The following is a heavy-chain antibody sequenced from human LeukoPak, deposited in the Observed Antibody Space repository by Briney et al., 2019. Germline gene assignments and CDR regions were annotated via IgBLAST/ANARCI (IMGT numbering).Heavy chain of an antibody. CDR3: AKDTRYRAAAGYYYYGVDV. CDR1: GFTFSSYA. J-gene: IGHJ6*02. V-gene: IGHV3-23*01. D-gene: IGHD6-13*01. Sequence: PGGSLRLSCAASGFTFSSYAMSWVRQAPGKGLEWVSVISGSGGSTNYADSVKGRFTISRDNSKNTLYLQMNSLRAEDTAVYYCAKDTRYRAAAGYYYYGVDVWGQGTTVTASS. CDR2: ISGSGGST.